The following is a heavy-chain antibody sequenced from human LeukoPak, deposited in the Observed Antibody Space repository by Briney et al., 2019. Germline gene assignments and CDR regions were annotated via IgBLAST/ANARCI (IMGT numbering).Heavy chain of an antibody. CDR2: ISWNSGSI. Sequence: GGSLRLSCAASGFTFSSYAMSWVRQAPGKGLEWVSGISWNSGSIGYADSVKGRFTISRDNAKNSLYLQMNSLRVEDTAVYYCTRDEEGASREFDYWGQGALVTVSS. CDR3: TRDEEGASREFDY. D-gene: IGHD1-26*01. CDR1: GFTFSSYA. V-gene: IGHV3-20*04. J-gene: IGHJ4*02.